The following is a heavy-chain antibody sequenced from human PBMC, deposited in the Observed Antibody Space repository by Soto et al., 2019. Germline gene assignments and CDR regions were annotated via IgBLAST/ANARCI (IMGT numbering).Heavy chain of an antibody. J-gene: IGHJ4*02. D-gene: IGHD6-19*01. V-gene: IGHV1-69*04. CDR1: GYTFTSYY. CDR2: IIPILGIA. CDR3: ARDRPGIAVAAPFDY. Sequence: ATSVKVSCKSSGYTFTSYYIHWVRQAPGQGLEWMGRIIPILGIANYAQKFQGRVTITADKSTSTAYMELRSLRSDDTAVYYCARDRPGIAVAAPFDYWGQGTLVTVSS.